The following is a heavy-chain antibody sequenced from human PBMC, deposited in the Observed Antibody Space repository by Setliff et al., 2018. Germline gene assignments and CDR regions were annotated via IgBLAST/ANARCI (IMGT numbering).Heavy chain of an antibody. V-gene: IGHV4-31*03. Sequence: SETLSLTCTVSGGSISSGGYYWSWIRQHPGKGLEWIGYIYYSGSTYYNPSLKSRVTIXXXTSKNQFSLKLSSVTAADTAVYYCARDRRIVGARHAFDIWGQGTMVTVSS. CDR2: IYYSGST. CDR1: GGSISSGGYY. J-gene: IGHJ3*02. CDR3: ARDRRIVGARHAFDI. D-gene: IGHD1-26*01.